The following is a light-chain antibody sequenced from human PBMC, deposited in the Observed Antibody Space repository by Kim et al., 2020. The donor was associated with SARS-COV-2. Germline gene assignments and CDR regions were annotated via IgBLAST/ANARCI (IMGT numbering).Light chain of an antibody. CDR3: QQYGSSPSIT. CDR1: QSVSSSY. Sequence: PGDRATLSCRAIQSVSSSYLAWYQQIPGQAPRLLIYGASSSATGIPDRFSGSGSGTDFTLTISRLEPEDFAVYYCQQYGSSPSITFGPGTKVDIK. V-gene: IGKV3-20*01. CDR2: GAS. J-gene: IGKJ3*01.